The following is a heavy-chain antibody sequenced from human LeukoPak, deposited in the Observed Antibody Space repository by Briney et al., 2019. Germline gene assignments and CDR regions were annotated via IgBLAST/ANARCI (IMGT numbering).Heavy chain of an antibody. V-gene: IGHV3-9*01. CDR1: GFTFDDYA. J-gene: IGHJ5*02. D-gene: IGHD2-15*01. CDR2: VNWSGHSV. CDR3: VRGGPSTWS. Sequence: GGSLRLSCAASGFTFDDYAMHWVRQVPGRGLEWVAGVNWSGHSVGYADSVRGRFTISRDDAKNTVYLQMNNLRAEDTAVYYCVRGGPSTWSWGQGTLVTVSS.